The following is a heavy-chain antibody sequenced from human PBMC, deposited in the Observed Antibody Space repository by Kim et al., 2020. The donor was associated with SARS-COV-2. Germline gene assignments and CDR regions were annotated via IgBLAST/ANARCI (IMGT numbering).Heavy chain of an antibody. CDR1: GFTFSSYW. D-gene: IGHD3-16*01. CDR2: INSDGSST. CDR3: ARDPADYVGMGYNWLDP. V-gene: IGHV3-74*01. J-gene: IGHJ5*02. Sequence: GGSLRLSCAASGFTFSSYWMHWVRQAPGKGLVWVSRINSDGSSTSYADSVKGRFTISRDNAKNTLYLQMNSLRAEDTAVYYCARDPADYVGMGYNWLDPWGQGTLVTVSS.